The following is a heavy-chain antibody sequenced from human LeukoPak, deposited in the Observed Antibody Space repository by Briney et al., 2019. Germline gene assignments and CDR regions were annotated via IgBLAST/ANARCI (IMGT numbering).Heavy chain of an antibody. V-gene: IGHV1-2*02. J-gene: IGHJ5*02. CDR1: GYTFTGYY. CDR2: INPNSGGT. CDR3: ARTMVRGVIYWFDP. D-gene: IGHD3-10*01. Sequence: GASVKVSCKASGYTFTGYYMHWVRQAPGQGLEWMGWINPNSGGTNYAQKFQGRVTMTRDTSISTAYMELSRLGSDDTAVYYCARTMVRGVIYWFDPWGQGTLVTVSS.